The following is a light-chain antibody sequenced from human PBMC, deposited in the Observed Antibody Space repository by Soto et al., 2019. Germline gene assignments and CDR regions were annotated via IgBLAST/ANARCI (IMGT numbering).Light chain of an antibody. V-gene: IGLV2-14*01. CDR1: SSDVGAYNY. CDR2: EVN. J-gene: IGLJ2*01. CDR3: SSFAGSRVLV. Sequence: QSVLTQPASVSGSPGQSITISCTGTSSDVGAYNYVSWYQQHPGKPPQLIIYEVNDRPSGVSNRFSGSKSGNTASLTISGLQAEDEAVYYCSSFAGSRVLVLGGGTKLTVL.